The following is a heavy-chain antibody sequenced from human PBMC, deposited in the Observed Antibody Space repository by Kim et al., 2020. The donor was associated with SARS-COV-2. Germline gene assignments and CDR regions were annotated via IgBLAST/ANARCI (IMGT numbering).Heavy chain of an antibody. CDR2: ISYDGSNK. V-gene: IGHV3-30*18. CDR3: AKEDETSWFGDYYYGMDV. J-gene: IGHJ6*02. Sequence: GGSLRLSCAASGFTFSSYGMHWVRQAPGKGLEWVAVISYDGSNKYYADSVKGRFTISRDNSKNTLYLQMNSLRAEDTAVYYCAKEDETSWFGDYYYGMDVWGQGTTVTVSS. CDR1: GFTFSSYG. D-gene: IGHD3-10*01.